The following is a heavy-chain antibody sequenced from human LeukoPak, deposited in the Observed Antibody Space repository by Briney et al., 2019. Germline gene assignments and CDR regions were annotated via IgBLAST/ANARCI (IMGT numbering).Heavy chain of an antibody. V-gene: IGHV1-18*01. CDR1: GYTFNNYG. CDR2: ISANNGKT. D-gene: IGHD2/OR15-2a*01. J-gene: IGHJ4*02. Sequence: ASVKVSCKTSGYTFNNYGISWVRQAPGQGLEWMGYISANNGKTNYPQNLQGRVSMTTDISTTTAYMELRSLRSDDTAVYYCATDRRANSWYYFDYWGQGTLITLSS. CDR3: ATDRRANSWYYFDY.